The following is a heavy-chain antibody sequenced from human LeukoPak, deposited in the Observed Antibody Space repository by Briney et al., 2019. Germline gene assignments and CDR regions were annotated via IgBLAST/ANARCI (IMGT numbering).Heavy chain of an antibody. CDR3: AKDLYDSSGSRYDY. V-gene: IGHV3-74*01. D-gene: IGHD3-22*01. CDR1: GFTFSNYM. J-gene: IGHJ4*02. Sequence: GGSLRLSCAASGFTFSNYMMHWVRQAPGKGLVWVSRIKSDGITITYADSVKGRFTISRDNAKNTLYLQMNSLRAEDTAVHYCAKDLYDSSGSRYDYWGQGTLVTVSS. CDR2: IKSDGITI.